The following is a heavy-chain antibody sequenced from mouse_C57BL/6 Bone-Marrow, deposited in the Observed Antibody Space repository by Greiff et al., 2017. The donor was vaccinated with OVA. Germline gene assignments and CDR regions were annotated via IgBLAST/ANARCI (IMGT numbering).Heavy chain of an antibody. Sequence: EVKLVESGGGLVKPGGSLKLSCAASGFTFSDYGMHWVRQAPEQGLEWVAYISSGSSTIYYADTVKGRFTISRDNAKNTLCLQRTSLRSEDTAMYYCARPATCSSYGYFDVWGTGTTVTVSS. CDR3: ARPATCSSYGYFDV. D-gene: IGHD1-1*01. CDR1: GFTFSDYG. CDR2: ISSGSSTI. J-gene: IGHJ1*03. V-gene: IGHV5-17*01.